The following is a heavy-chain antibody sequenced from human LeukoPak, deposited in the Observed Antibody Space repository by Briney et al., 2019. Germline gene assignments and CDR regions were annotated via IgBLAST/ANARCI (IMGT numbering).Heavy chain of an antibody. CDR2: IWYDGSNK. V-gene: IGHV3-33*01. CDR1: GLTFSSYG. Sequence: GGSLRLSCAASGLTFSSYGMHWVRQAPGKGLEWVALIWYDGSNKYYADSVKGRFTISRDNAKNSLYLQMNSLRAEDTAVYYCARTVQGAGTKMYYFDYWGQGTLVTVSS. CDR3: ARTVQGAGTKMYYFDY. D-gene: IGHD6-19*01. J-gene: IGHJ4*02.